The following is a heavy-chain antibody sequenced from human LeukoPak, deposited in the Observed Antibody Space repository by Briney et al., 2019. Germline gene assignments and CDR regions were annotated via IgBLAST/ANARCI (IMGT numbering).Heavy chain of an antibody. CDR2: IIPILGIA. CDR3: ARGGGIEMATTFDY. D-gene: IGHD5-24*01. J-gene: IGHJ4*02. Sequence: SVKVSCKASGYTFTGYYMHWVRQAPGQGLEWMGRIIPILGIANYAQKFQGRVTITADKSTSTAYMELSSLRSEDTAVYYCARGGGIEMATTFDYWGQGTLVTVSS. V-gene: IGHV1-69*04. CDR1: GYTFTGYY.